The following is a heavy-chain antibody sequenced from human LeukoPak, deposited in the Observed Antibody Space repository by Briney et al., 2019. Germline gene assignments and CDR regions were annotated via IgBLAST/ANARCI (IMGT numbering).Heavy chain of an antibody. CDR3: AKRGYSYGTLGAFDI. CDR2: ISGSGGST. V-gene: IGHV3-23*01. Sequence: PGGSLRLSCAASGFTFSSSAMSWVRQAPGKGLEWVSAISGSGGSTYYADSVKGRFTISRDNSKNTLYLQMNSLRAEDTAVYYCAKRGYSYGTLGAFDIQGQRTMVTVAS. J-gene: IGHJ3*02. CDR1: GFTFSSSA. D-gene: IGHD5-18*01.